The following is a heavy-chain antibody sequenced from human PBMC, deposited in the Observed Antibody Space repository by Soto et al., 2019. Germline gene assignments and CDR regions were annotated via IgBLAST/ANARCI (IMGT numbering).Heavy chain of an antibody. V-gene: IGHV1-69*12. Sequence: QVQVVQSGAEVKKPGSSVKVSCKASGGTFSDSGVGFGWVRLAPGQGFQWIGGIIPMSSVVNHGQGFQGRSTITADAYTGTAYNELSSLRSEDAAIYYGATACCGEECFSTYYLEQWGQGTLVTVTS. CDR3: ATACCGEECFSTYYLEQ. CDR1: GGTFSDSGVG. J-gene: IGHJ4*01. D-gene: IGHD3-10*01. CDR2: IIPMSSVV.